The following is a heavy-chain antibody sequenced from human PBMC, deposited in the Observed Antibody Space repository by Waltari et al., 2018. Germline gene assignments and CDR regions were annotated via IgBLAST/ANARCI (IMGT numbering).Heavy chain of an antibody. J-gene: IGHJ6*02. Sequence: EPQLLQSGGGMAQLGGSLRLSCIPSGLTSTTPMGWVRQAPGRGLEWVAGISRPGGNTYYADSVRGRFIISRDLSQNTLYLHLNSLRVEDTAVYYCSHQLLSNFFHGMDVWGQGTTVTVSS. V-gene: IGHV3-23*01. CDR3: SHQLLSNFFHGMDV. CDR1: GLTSTTP. D-gene: IGHD2-2*01. CDR2: ISRPGGNT.